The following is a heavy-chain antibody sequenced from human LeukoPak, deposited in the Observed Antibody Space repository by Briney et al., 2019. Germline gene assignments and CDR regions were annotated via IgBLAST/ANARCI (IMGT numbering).Heavy chain of an antibody. V-gene: IGHV4-4*02. CDR1: GGSISSSNW. J-gene: IGHJ4*02. Sequence: SGTLSLTCAVSGGSISSSNWWSWVRQPPGKGLEWIGEIYHSGSTNYNPSLKSRVTISVDKSKNQFSLKLSSVTAADTAVYYCARRSRGSGSYRIGTYFDYWGQGTLVTVSS. D-gene: IGHD1-26*01. CDR2: IYHSGST. CDR3: ARRSRGSGSYRIGTYFDY.